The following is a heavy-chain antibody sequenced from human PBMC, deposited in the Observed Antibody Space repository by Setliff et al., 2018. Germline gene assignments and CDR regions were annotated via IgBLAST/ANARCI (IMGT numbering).Heavy chain of an antibody. CDR2: IYYTGST. D-gene: IGHD6-13*01. CDR3: ARAAGYSSSWYHYYYGMDV. J-gene: IGHJ6*02. Sequence: KTSETLSLTCTVSGGSISSYYWSWIRQPPGKGLEWIGYIYYTGSTNYNPSLKSRVTISVDTSKNQFSLKLSSVTAADTAVYYCARAAGYSSSWYHYYYGMDVWGQGTTVTVSS. CDR1: GGSISSYY. V-gene: IGHV4-59*08.